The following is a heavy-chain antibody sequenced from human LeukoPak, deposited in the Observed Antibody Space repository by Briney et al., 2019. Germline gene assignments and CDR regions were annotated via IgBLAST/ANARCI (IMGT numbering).Heavy chain of an antibody. V-gene: IGHV1-2*02. CDR2: INPNSGGT. CDR3: ARPLLPSGYYYMDV. Sequence: GASVKVSCKASGYTFTGYYMHWVRQAPGQGLEWMGWINPNSGGTNYAQKFQGRVTMTRDTSISTAYMELSRLRSDDTAVYYCARPLLPSGYYYMDVWGKGTTVTVSS. J-gene: IGHJ6*03. D-gene: IGHD1-26*01. CDR1: GYTFTGYY.